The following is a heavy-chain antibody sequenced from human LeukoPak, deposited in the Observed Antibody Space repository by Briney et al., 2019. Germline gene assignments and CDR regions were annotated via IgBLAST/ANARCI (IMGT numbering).Heavy chain of an antibody. Sequence: SETLSLTCTVSGGSINRSYYDWGWIRHPPGKGLEWIGSIYYSGNTYYNPSLKSRVTISVDTSKNQFSLKLSSVTAADTAVYYCARLMTTVTSEYWGQGTLVTVSS. J-gene: IGHJ4*02. CDR2: IYYSGNT. V-gene: IGHV4-39*01. D-gene: IGHD4-17*01. CDR1: GGSINRSYYD. CDR3: ARLMTTVTSEY.